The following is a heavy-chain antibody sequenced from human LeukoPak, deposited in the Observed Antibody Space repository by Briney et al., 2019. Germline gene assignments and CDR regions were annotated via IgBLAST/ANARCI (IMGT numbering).Heavy chain of an antibody. V-gene: IGHV3-74*01. CDR3: ARGGGINRPFDY. J-gene: IGHJ4*02. D-gene: IGHD3-16*01. CDR2: INTDGSST. Sequence: GGSLRLSCAASGFTFSSYWMHWVRQAPGKGLVWVSRINTDGSSTSYADSVKGRFTISRDNAKNTLYLQMNSLRAEDTAVYYCARGGGINRPFDYWGQGTLVTVSS. CDR1: GFTFSSYW.